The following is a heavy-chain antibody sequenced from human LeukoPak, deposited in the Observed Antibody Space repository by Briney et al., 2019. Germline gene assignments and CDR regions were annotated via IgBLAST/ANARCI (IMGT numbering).Heavy chain of an antibody. V-gene: IGHV4-59*11. CDR1: GGSISSHY. CDR3: ARVDGGSMVAATDYVYYYYMDV. J-gene: IGHJ6*03. Sequence: SETLSLTCTVSGGSISSHYWSWIRQPPGKGLEWIGYIYYSGSTNYNPSLKSRVTISVDTSKNQFSLKLSSVTAADTAVYYCARVDGGSMVAATDYVYYYYMDVWGKGTTVTISS. D-gene: IGHD2-15*01. CDR2: IYYSGST.